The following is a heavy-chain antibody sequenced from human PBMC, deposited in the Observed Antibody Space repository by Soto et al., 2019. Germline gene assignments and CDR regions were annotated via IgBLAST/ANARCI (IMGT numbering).Heavy chain of an antibody. V-gene: IGHV3-33*01. CDR3: ARSTVLCQYYLDY. CDR1: GFTFSSYG. Sequence: GGSLRLSCAVSGFTFSSYGIHWVRQAPGKGLEWVALILNDGSDRYYADSVKGRFTISRDNSKNTLYLQMNSLRAEDTAVYYCARSTVLCQYYLDYWGQGTLVTVSS. D-gene: IGHD4-17*01. CDR2: ILNDGSDR. J-gene: IGHJ4*02.